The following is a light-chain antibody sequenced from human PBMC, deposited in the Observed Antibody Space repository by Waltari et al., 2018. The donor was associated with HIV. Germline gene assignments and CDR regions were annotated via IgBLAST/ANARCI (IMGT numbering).Light chain of an antibody. CDR1: QTVLSSSNNKNY. CDR2: WAS. V-gene: IGKV4-1*01. Sequence: DIVMTQSPYSLAVSLGERATINCKSSQTVLSSSNNKNYLAWYQQKPGHPPKLLIYWASTRESGVPDRFSGSGSGTDFTLTISSLQAEDVVVYYCQQYYSAPWTFGQGTKLEIK. J-gene: IGKJ1*01. CDR3: QQYYSAPWT.